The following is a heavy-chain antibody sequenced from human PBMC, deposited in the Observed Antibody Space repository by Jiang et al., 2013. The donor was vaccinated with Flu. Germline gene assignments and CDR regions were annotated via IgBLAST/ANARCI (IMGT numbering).Heavy chain of an antibody. Sequence: GAEVKKPGASVKVSCKASGYTFTGLYMHWVRQAPGQGLEWMGWVNPNNGGTNSAQKFQGRVTMTRDTSISTAYMELTRLVSDDTAVYYCARGRAYVERSVFDVWGQGTMVTVSS. CDR1: GYTFTGLY. CDR3: ARGRAYVERSVFDV. CDR2: VNPNNGGT. V-gene: IGHV1-2*02. D-gene: IGHD3-3*01. J-gene: IGHJ3*01.